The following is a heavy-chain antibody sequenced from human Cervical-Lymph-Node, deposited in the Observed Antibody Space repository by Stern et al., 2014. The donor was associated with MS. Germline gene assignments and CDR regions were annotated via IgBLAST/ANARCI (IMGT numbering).Heavy chain of an antibody. CDR2: IYWDDDK. CDR3: AHVGYYYHSSGRSALDH. CDR1: GFSLSTTGVG. D-gene: IGHD3-22*01. V-gene: IGHV2-5*02. J-gene: IGHJ5*02. Sequence: ESGPTLVKPTQTLTLTCTFSGFSLSTTGVGVGWIRQPPGKALEWLALIYWDDDKRYSPSLKSRLTITKDTSKNQVVLTMTNMDPVDSATYYCAHVGYYYHSSGRSALDHWGQGTLVTVSS.